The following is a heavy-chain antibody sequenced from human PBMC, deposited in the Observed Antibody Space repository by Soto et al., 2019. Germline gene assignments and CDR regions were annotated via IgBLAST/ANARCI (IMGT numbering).Heavy chain of an antibody. Sequence: CLTLACVVCGFSFSSDSTNWVRQATGKGLEWVSSISSSSSSYIYYADSVKGRFTISRDNAKNSLYLQMNSLRAEDTAVYYCAPPPHPSTFGCHDIWGQGTMVTVSS. D-gene: IGHD3-16*01. CDR2: ISSSSSSYI. J-gene: IGHJ3*02. V-gene: IGHV3-21*01. CDR3: APPPHPSTFGCHDI. CDR1: GFSFSSDS.